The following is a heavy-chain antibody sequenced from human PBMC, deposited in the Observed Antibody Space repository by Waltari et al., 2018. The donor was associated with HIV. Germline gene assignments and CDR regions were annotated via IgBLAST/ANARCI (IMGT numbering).Heavy chain of an antibody. CDR2: MYSGGTT. J-gene: IGHJ4*02. CDR3: VRDPLWRGGNRGLTPH. Sequence: EVQLVESGGGLVQPGGSLRPSRADPGFPAPLHSTSWVRQAPGEGLEWVSIMYSGGTTHYADSGRGRFTISRDNSKNTLYLQMNSLRAEDTAMYYWVRDPLWRGGNRGLTPHWGQGTLVTVSS. D-gene: IGHD2-21*01. V-gene: IGHV3-66*01. CDR1: GFPAPLHS.